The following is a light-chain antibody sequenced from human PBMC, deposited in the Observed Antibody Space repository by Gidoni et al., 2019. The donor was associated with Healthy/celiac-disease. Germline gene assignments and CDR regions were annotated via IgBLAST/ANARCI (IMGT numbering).Light chain of an antibody. V-gene: IGKV1-39*01. CDR2: AAS. Sequence: DTQMTLSPSSLSASGVDRVTISCRASQSISSYLHWYQQKPGKAPKLLIYAASSLESGVPSRFSGSGSGTDFTLTISRLQPEDFATYYCQQSYSTPLRFXQXTKLXIK. CDR3: QQSYSTPLR. J-gene: IGKJ2*03. CDR1: QSISSY.